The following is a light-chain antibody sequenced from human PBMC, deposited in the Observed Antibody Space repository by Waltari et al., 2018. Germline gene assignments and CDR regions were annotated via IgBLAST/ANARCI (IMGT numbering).Light chain of an antibody. V-gene: IGLV6-57*03. CDR1: SGNIATNY. CDR2: EDN. J-gene: IGLJ2*01. CDR3: QSFDSSHVV. Sequence: FMLTQPHSVSESPGKTVTISCTRSSGNIATNYVQWYQQRPGSAPTKVIYEDNQRPSGVPDRFSGFIDSSYNSASLIISGLKAEDEADYYCQSFDSSHVVFGGGTKLTVL.